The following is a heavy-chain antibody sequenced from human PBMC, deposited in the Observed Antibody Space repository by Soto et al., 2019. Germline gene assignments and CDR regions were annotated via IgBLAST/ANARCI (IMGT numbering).Heavy chain of an antibody. V-gene: IGHV1-8*01. Sequence: QVQLVQSGAEVKKPGASVKVSCKASGYSFTSYDTNWVRQATGQGLEWMGGRNPNSGNTGHAQKFXCRVTMTRNTSISTAYMELTSLRSEDTAVYYCARDKAGYFDLWGRGTLVTVSS. CDR2: RNPNSGNT. CDR1: GYSFTSYD. J-gene: IGHJ2*01. CDR3: ARDKAGYFDL.